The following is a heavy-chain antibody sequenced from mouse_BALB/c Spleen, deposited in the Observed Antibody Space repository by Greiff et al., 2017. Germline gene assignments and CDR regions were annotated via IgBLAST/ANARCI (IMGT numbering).Heavy chain of an antibody. D-gene: IGHD2-1*01. CDR2: IWAGGST. CDR1: GFSLTSYG. V-gene: IGHV2-9*02. Sequence: VQLQQSGPGLVAPSQSLSITCTVSGFSLTSYGVHWVRQPPGKGLEWLGVIWAGGSTNYNSALMSRLSISKDNSKSQVFLKMNSLQTDDTAMYYCAREDGNYNYAMDYWGQGTSVTVSS. CDR3: AREDGNYNYAMDY. J-gene: IGHJ4*01.